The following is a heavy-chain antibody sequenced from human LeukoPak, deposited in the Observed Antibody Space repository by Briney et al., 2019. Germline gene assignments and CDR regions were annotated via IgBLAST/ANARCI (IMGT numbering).Heavy chain of an antibody. CDR2: MNPNSGNT. Sequence: ASVKVSCKASGYTFTSYDINWVRQATGKELEWMGWMNPNSGNTGYAQKFQGRVTMTRNTSISTAYMELSSLRSEDTAVYYCARNMDYYDSSGYQVWGQGTLVTVSS. D-gene: IGHD3-22*01. CDR1: GYTFTSYD. J-gene: IGHJ4*02. CDR3: ARNMDYYDSSGYQV. V-gene: IGHV1-8*01.